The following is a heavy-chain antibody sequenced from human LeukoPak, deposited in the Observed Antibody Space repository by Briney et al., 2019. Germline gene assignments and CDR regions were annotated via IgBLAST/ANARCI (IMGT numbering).Heavy chain of an antibody. CDR2: FDPEDGET. CDR1: GYTLTELS. CDR3: ATDRSDGLRFLE. D-gene: IGHD3-3*01. Sequence: ASVKVSCKVSGYTLTELSMHWVRQAPGKGLEWMGGFDPEDGETIYAQKFQGRVTMTEDTSTDTAYMELSSPRSEDTAVYYCATDRSDGLRFLEWGQGTLVTVSS. J-gene: IGHJ4*02. V-gene: IGHV1-24*01.